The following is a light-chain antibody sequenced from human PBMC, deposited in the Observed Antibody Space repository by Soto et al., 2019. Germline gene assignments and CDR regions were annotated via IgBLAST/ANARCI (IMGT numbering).Light chain of an antibody. CDR3: QQYGSSGT. CDR2: GES. Sequence: EIVWTQSPGTLSLSPGERSTLSCMASQSVSNNYLAWYQQKPGQAPRLLIYGESNRATGIPDRFSGSGSGTDFTLTISRLEPEDFAVYYCQQYGSSGTFGPGTQVDIK. J-gene: IGKJ1*01. V-gene: IGKV3-20*01. CDR1: QSVSNNY.